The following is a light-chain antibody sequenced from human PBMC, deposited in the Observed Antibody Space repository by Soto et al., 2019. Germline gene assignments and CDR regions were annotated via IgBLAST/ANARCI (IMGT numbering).Light chain of an antibody. CDR3: QKANSFPFT. J-gene: IGKJ3*01. CDR2: AAS. V-gene: IGKV1-12*01. Sequence: DIQMTQSPSSVSASVGDRVTITCRASQDISRWLAWYQQKPGKAPELLIQAASSLQSGVPSRFSGSGSGTDFTLTISSLQPEDFATYYCQKANSFPFTFGPGTKVDIK. CDR1: QDISRW.